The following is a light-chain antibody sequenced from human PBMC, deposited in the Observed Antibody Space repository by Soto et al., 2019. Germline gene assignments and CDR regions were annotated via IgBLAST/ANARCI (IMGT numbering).Light chain of an antibody. CDR1: QSIRST. Sequence: ETVMTQSPATLSVSPGERATLSCRASQSIRSTLAWFQQKPGQAPRLLIYDASKRATGIPARFSGSGSGTEFTLTISSLQSEDFAVYYCQQYNIWPLTFGGGTKVDIK. V-gene: IGKV3-15*01. CDR2: DAS. J-gene: IGKJ4*01. CDR3: QQYNIWPLT.